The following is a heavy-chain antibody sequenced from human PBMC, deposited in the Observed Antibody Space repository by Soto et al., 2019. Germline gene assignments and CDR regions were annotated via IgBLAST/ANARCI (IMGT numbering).Heavy chain of an antibody. CDR1: GFIFSNAR. CDR3: TTPDGGRLWFGEFHQSGRVDV. D-gene: IGHD3-10*01. V-gene: IGHV3-15*01. Sequence: EVQLVESGGGLVKPGGSLRLSCTASGFIFSNARMSWVRQAPGKGLEWVGRIKSKIDGATTDYAAPVKGRFTISRDDSKNTLYLQMNSLKTEDTAVYYCTTPDGGRLWFGEFHQSGRVDVWGQGTTVTVSS. J-gene: IGHJ6*02. CDR2: IKSKIDGATT.